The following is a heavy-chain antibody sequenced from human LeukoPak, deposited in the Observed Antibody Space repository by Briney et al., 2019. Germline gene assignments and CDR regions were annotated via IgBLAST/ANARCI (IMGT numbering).Heavy chain of an antibody. CDR3: ARDHYYDSSGYYSGY. CDR1: GFTFSNYA. J-gene: IGHJ4*02. Sequence: GGSLRLSCAASGFTFSNYAMSWVRQAPGKGLEWVSYISSSGSTIYYADSVKGRFTISRDNAKNSLYLQMNSLRAEDTAVYYCARDHYYDSSGYYSGYWGQGTLVTVSS. V-gene: IGHV3-11*01. CDR2: ISSSGSTI. D-gene: IGHD3-22*01.